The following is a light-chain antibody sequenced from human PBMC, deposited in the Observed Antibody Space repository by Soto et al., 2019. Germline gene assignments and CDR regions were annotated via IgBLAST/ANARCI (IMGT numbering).Light chain of an antibody. CDR2: DAS. V-gene: IGKV3-11*01. Sequence: EIVLTQSPATLSLSPGERATLSCRASQNVGGYLAWYQQKPGQAPRLLISDASNRAAGIPARFSGIGSGTDFTLAISSLEPEDFAVYYCQQRNSWPLTFGGGTKVEIK. J-gene: IGKJ4*01. CDR3: QQRNSWPLT. CDR1: QNVGGY.